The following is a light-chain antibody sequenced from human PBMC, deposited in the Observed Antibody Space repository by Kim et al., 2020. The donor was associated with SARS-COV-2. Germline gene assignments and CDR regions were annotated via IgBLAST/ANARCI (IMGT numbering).Light chain of an antibody. CDR2: SAS. CDR1: QSVSSN. Sequence: EIVMTQSPATLSVSPGETAILSCRASQSVSSNLAWYQQKPGQAPRLLIFSASTRATCIPARFSGSGSGTEFTLTISTLQSEDFAIYYCQQYNNWPYSFGQGTKLEI. J-gene: IGKJ2*01. CDR3: QQYNNWPYS. V-gene: IGKV3-15*01.